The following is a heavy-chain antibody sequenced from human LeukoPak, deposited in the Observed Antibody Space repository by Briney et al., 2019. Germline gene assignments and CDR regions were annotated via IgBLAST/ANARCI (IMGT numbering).Heavy chain of an antibody. Sequence: GGSLRLSCVASGFSFTNYAMSWVRQAPARGPEWLSSMKGGGETFYADSVKGRCTLSRDISRNTVYLQLNNLRVEDTAIYYCARASWISTVDAVCWGQGTQVTVSS. CDR3: ARASWISTVDAVC. V-gene: IGHV3-23*01. CDR1: GFSFTNYA. D-gene: IGHD2-2*03. CDR2: MKGGGET. J-gene: IGHJ4*02.